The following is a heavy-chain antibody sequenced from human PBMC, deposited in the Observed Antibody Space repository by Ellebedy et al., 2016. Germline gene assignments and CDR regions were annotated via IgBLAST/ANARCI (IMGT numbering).Heavy chain of an antibody. J-gene: IGHJ5*01. V-gene: IGHV4-38-2*01. CDR1: GYSISSGHY. Sequence: ESLKISCRVSGYSISSGHYWGWIRQSPGKGLEWIGNVYHSGPTHVNPSLKSRVTIFVDTSKNEFSLKVTSMAAADTAVYFCARAPYGKPFDFWGQGALVSVSS. CDR2: VYHSGPT. CDR3: ARAPYGKPFDF. D-gene: IGHD1-1*01.